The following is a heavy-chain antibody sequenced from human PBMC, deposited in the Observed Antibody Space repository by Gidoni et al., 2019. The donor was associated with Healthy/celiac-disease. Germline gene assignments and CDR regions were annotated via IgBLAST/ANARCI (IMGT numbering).Heavy chain of an antibody. J-gene: IGHJ4*02. V-gene: IGHV4-59*08. D-gene: IGHD6-13*01. CDR2: IYYSGST. CDR1: GGSISSYY. CDR3: ARSGGIAATFDY. Sequence: QVQLQESGPGLVKPSETLSLTCTVSGGSISSYYWSWIRQPPVKGLEWIGYIYYSGSTNYNPSLKSRVTISVDTSKNQFSLKLSSVTAADTAVYYCARSGGIAATFDYWGQGTLVTVSS.